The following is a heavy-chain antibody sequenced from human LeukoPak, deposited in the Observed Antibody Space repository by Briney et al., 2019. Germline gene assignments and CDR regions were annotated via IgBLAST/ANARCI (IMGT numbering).Heavy chain of an antibody. CDR3: ARDLLYGSGDGMDV. V-gene: IGHV3-7*01. J-gene: IGHJ6*02. CDR1: GFTFSNYW. CDR2: IKHDGSEK. Sequence: PGGSLRLSCEASGFTFSNYWMSWVRQAPGKGLEWVANIKHDGSEKYYTDSVTGRFTISRDNGKNSLYVQLNSLTVEDTAVYYCARDLLYGSGDGMDVWGQGTTVTVSS. D-gene: IGHD3-10*01.